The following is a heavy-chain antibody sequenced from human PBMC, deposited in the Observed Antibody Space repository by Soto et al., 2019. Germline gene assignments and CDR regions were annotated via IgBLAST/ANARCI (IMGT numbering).Heavy chain of an antibody. CDR3: AKGVPGIAVAGTGYFQH. Sequence: ETLSLTCAVYGGSFSGYYWNWVRQAPGKGLEWVSIISGNGGATYYADSVRGRFTISRDNSKKTVYLQMNSLRAEDTAVYYCAKGVPGIAVAGTGYFQHWGQGTLVTVSS. CDR2: ISGNGGAT. V-gene: IGHV3-23*01. CDR1: GGSFSGYY. D-gene: IGHD6-19*01. J-gene: IGHJ1*01.